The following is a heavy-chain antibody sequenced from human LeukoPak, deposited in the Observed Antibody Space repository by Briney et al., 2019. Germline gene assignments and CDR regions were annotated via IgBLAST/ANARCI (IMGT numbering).Heavy chain of an antibody. J-gene: IGHJ4*02. CDR3: ARGIPAGDY. D-gene: IGHD3-10*01. Sequence: ASVKVSCKASGGTFSSYAISWVRQAPGQGLEWMGWINPNSGGTNYAQKFQGRVTMTRDTPISTAYMELSRLRSDDTAVYYCARGIPAGDYWGQGTLVTVSS. CDR1: GGTFSSYA. CDR2: INPNSGGT. V-gene: IGHV1-2*02.